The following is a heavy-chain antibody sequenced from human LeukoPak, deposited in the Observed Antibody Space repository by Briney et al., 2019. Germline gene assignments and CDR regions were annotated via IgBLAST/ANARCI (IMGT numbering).Heavy chain of an antibody. CDR1: GFTFNSYG. CDR3: ARALPPINWLLDY. CDR2: ISYDGSNK. D-gene: IGHD5-24*01. J-gene: IGHJ4*02. V-gene: IGHV3-30*04. Sequence: GGSLRLSCAASGFTFNSYGMHWVRQAPGKGLEWVAVISYDGSNKYYADSVKGRFTISRDNSKNTLYLQMNSLRAEDTSMYYCARALPPINWLLDYWGQGTLVTVSS.